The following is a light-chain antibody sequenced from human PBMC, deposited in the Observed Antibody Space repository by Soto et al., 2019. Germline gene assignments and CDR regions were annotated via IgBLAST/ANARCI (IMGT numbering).Light chain of an antibody. CDR2: EVN. J-gene: IGLJ1*01. CDR3: TSYAGGNNV. V-gene: IGLV2-8*01. Sequence: SALTQPPSASGSPGQSVTISCTGTSSDVGGYNYVSWYQQHPGKVPKLRVYEVNKRPSGVPARFSGSKSGNTASLTVSGLQAEDEADYYCTSYAGGNNVFGTGTKLTVL. CDR1: SSDVGGYNY.